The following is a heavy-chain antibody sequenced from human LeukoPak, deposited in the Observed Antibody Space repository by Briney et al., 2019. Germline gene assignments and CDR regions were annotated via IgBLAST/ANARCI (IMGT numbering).Heavy chain of an antibody. CDR1: GGTFSSYT. J-gene: IGHJ4*02. D-gene: IGHD2-2*01. CDR2: IIPILGIA. Sequence: SVKVSCKASGGTFSSYTISWVRQAPGQGLEWMGRIIPILGIANYAQKFQGRVTITADKSTSTAYMELSSLRSEDTAVYYCARDMPWGRGQPVYFDYWGQRTLVTVSS. V-gene: IGHV1-69*04. CDR3: ARDMPWGRGQPVYFDY.